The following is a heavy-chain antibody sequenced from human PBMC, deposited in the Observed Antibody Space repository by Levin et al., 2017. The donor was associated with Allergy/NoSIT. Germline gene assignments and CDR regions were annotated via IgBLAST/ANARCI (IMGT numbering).Heavy chain of an antibody. CDR3: VKGAPISITLVADALGV. D-gene: IGHD2-2*01. Sequence: HPGGSLRLSCEASGFTFDDYAMHWVRQAPGKGLEWVSGISWNSGDIGYADSVKGRFTISRDNAKNSLHLQMNSLRADDTALYYCVKGAPISITLVADALGVWGQGTTVTVSS. J-gene: IGHJ6*02. V-gene: IGHV3-9*01. CDR1: GFTFDDYA. CDR2: ISWNSGDI.